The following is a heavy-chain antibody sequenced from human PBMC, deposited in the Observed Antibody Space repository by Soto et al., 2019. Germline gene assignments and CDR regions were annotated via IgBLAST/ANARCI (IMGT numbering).Heavy chain of an antibody. V-gene: IGHV3-48*01. Sequence: GGSLRLSCAASGFTFSSYSMNWVRQAPGKGLEWVSYISSSSSTIYYADSVKGRFTISRDNAKNSLYLQMNSLRAEDTAVYYCARAKRGIAAAGTSGVAHYYYYMDVWGKGTTVTVSS. CDR3: ARAKRGIAAAGTSGVAHYYYYMDV. J-gene: IGHJ6*03. CDR2: ISSSSSTI. D-gene: IGHD6-13*01. CDR1: GFTFSSYS.